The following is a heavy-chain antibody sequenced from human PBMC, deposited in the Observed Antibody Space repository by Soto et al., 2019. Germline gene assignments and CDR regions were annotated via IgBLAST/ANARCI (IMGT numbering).Heavy chain of an antibody. CDR2: MYNTGST. CDR3: ARDLWGYCGTDCYPLDV. D-gene: IGHD2-21*02. Sequence: QVQLQESGPGLVKPSETRSLTCTVSGGTISRYYWSWIRQPPGKGLEWIGYMYNTGSTVYNPSFKSRVTISVDTSKNQFSLKLKSVTAADTAVYYCARDLWGYCGTDCYPLDVWGQGTTVTVSS. V-gene: IGHV4-59*01. CDR1: GGTISRYY. J-gene: IGHJ6*02.